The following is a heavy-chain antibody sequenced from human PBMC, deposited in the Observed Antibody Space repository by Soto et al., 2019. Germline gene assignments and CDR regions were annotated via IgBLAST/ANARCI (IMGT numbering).Heavy chain of an antibody. D-gene: IGHD3-3*01. CDR1: GFSLSTSGMC. V-gene: IGHV2-70*11. J-gene: IGHJ5*02. Sequence: SGPTLVNPTQTLTLTCTFSGFSLSTSGMCVSWIRQPPGKALEWLARIDWDDDKYYSTSLKTRLTISKDTSKNQVVLTMTNMDPVDTAAYYCARTIFGRNWSDPWGQGTLVTVSS. CDR2: IDWDDDK. CDR3: ARTIFGRNWSDP.